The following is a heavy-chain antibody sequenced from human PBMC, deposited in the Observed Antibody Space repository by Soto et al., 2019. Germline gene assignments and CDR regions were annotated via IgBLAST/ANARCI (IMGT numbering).Heavy chain of an antibody. Sequence: GGSLRLSCGASGFTFIIYGMHWCGHSPGKGREWVSFISFDGTSQDYGDSVKGRFTISRDNSKSTVYLQMNSLRTEDTAVYYCAKGRGGNNLGMDVWGQGTTVTVSS. CDR1: GFTFIIYG. V-gene: IGHV3-30*18. D-gene: IGHD1-1*01. CDR3: AKGRGGNNLGMDV. J-gene: IGHJ6*02. CDR2: ISFDGTSQ.